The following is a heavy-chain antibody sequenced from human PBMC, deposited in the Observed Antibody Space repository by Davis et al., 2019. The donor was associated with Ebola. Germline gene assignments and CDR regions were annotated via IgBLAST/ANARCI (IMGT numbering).Heavy chain of an antibody. Sequence: PGGSLRPSCAAPGFTFSNAWMSWVRQAPGKGVEWVGRIKSKTDGGTTDYAAPVKGRFTISRDDSKNTLYLQMNSLKTEDTAVYYCTTVEQWLVLIDYYMDVWGKGTTVTVSS. CDR2: IKSKTDGGTT. J-gene: IGHJ6*03. CDR1: GFTFSNAW. D-gene: IGHD6-19*01. CDR3: TTVEQWLVLIDYYMDV. V-gene: IGHV3-15*01.